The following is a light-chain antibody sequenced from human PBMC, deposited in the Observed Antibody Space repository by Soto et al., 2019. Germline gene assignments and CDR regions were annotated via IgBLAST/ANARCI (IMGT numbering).Light chain of an antibody. CDR1: NIGSKI. V-gene: IGLV3-21*02. CDR2: DDD. J-gene: IGLJ2*01. Sequence: SYVLTQAPSVSVAPGQTATITCGGTNIGSKIVRWYQQKPGQAPVLVVHDDDDRPSGIPERFSGSNSGHTATLTISRVEAGDEADYYCQVWVGSSDRTFGGGTKLTVL. CDR3: QVWVGSSDRT.